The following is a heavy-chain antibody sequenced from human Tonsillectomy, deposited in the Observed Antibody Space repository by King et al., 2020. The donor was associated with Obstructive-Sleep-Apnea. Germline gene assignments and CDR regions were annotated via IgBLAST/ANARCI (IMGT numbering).Heavy chain of an antibody. J-gene: IGHJ4*02. Sequence: VQLVESGGGLVKPGGSLRLSCAASGFTFSSYSMTWVRQAPGKGLEWVSSISSSSSYIYYADSVKGRFTISRDNAKNSLYLQMNSLRAEDTAVYYCARRRYSSSWYPFDYWGQGTLVTVSS. D-gene: IGHD6-13*01. CDR1: GFTFSSYS. CDR3: ARRRYSSSWYPFDY. V-gene: IGHV3-21*01. CDR2: ISSSSSYI.